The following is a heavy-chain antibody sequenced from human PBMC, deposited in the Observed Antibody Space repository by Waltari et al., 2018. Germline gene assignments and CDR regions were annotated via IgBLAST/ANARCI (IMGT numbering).Heavy chain of an antibody. CDR2: IYHSGST. CDR3: ARVTVISYGSPYFQH. Sequence: QVQLQESGPGLVKPSETLSLTCAVSGYSISSGYYWGWIRQPPGKGLEWIGSIYHSGSTYSNPSLKSRVTISVDTSKNQFSLKLSSVTAADTAVYYCARVTVISYGSPYFQHWGQGTLVTVSS. D-gene: IGHD5-18*01. V-gene: IGHV4-38-2*01. CDR1: GYSISSGYY. J-gene: IGHJ1*01.